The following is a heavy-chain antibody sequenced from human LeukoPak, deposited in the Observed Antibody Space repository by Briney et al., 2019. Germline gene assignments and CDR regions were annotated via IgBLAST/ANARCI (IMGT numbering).Heavy chain of an antibody. J-gene: IGHJ4*02. D-gene: IGHD4-11*01. Sequence: GGSLTLSCAVSGLTFSSSGMGGLRQAPGKGLEGVSPISGSWCSTFYRDSVKGRFTISRDNSKRTLYLQMKSLRAEDTGVYYCARGRNKGRQFYFEYWGQGTLVTVAS. CDR2: ISGSWCST. CDR1: GLTFSSSG. V-gene: IGHV3-23*01. CDR3: ARGRNKGRQFYFEY.